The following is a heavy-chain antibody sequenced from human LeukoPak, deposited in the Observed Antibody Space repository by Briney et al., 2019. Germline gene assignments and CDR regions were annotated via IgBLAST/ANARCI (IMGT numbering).Heavy chain of an antibody. Sequence: PGRSLRLSWAASGFTFSSYGMHWVRQAPGKWLEWVAVISYDGSNKYYADSVKGRFTISRDNSKNTLYLQMNSLRAEDTAVYYCAKDGRDGYNLVDYWGQGTLVTVSS. D-gene: IGHD5-24*01. CDR3: AKDGRDGYNLVDY. CDR2: ISYDGSNK. CDR1: GFTFSSYG. J-gene: IGHJ4*02. V-gene: IGHV3-30*18.